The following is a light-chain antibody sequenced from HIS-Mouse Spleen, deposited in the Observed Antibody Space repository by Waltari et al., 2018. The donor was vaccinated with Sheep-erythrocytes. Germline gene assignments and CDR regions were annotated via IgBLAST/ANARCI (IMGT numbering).Light chain of an antibody. J-gene: IGLJ2*01. CDR2: QDS. V-gene: IGLV3-1*01. CDR1: KLGDKY. Sequence: SYELTQPPSVSVSPGQTASITCSGDKLGDKYACWYQQKPGHSPVLVIYQDSKRPSGSPARFSGSNSGNPATLTISGTQAMDEADYYCQAWDSSTVVFGGGTKLTVL. CDR3: QAWDSSTVV.